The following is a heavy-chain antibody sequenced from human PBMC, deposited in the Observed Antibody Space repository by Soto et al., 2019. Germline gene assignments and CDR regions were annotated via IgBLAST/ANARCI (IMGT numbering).Heavy chain of an antibody. CDR2: ISGSGGST. D-gene: IGHD3-3*01. V-gene: IGHV3-23*01. CDR3: AKGGRFLEWFPWLDP. CDR1: GLTFSSYA. Sequence: HPGGSLRLSCAASGLTFSSYAMSWVRQAPGKGLEWVSAISGSGGSTYYADSVKGRFTISRDNSKNTLYLQMNSLRAEDTAVYYCAKGGRFLEWFPWLDPWGQGTLVTVSS. J-gene: IGHJ5*02.